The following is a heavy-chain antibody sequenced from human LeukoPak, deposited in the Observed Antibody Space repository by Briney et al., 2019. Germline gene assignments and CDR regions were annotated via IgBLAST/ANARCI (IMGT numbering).Heavy chain of an antibody. CDR2: ISSSGSTI. D-gene: IGHD5-18*01. V-gene: IGHV3-48*04. CDR3: ARDRVDTAMVSSYYYYMDV. J-gene: IGHJ6*03. CDR1: GFTFSSYS. Sequence: PGGSLRLSCAASGFTFSSYSMNWVRQAPGKGLEWVSYISSSGSTIYYADSVKGRFTISRDNAKNSPYLKMNSLRAEDTAVYYCARDRVDTAMVSSYYYYMDVWGKGTTVTISS.